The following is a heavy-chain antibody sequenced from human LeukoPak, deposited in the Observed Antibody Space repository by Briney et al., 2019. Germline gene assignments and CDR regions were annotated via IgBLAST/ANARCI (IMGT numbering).Heavy chain of an antibody. CDR3: ARGAYYYDSSGLNCYDYGMDV. V-gene: IGHV1-18*01. Sequence: ASVKVSCKASGYTFTSYGISWVRQAPGQGLEWIGWISAYNGNTNYAQKLQGRVTMTTDTSTSTAYMELRSLRSDDTAVYYCARGAYYYDSSGLNCYDYGMDVWGQGTTVTVSS. CDR2: ISAYNGNT. CDR1: GYTFTSYG. D-gene: IGHD3-22*01. J-gene: IGHJ6*02.